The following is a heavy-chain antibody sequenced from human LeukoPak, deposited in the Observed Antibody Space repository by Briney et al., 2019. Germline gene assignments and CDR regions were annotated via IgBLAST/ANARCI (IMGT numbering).Heavy chain of an antibody. Sequence: SETLSLTCTVSGGSISNSSSYWGWIRQPPGKGLEWIGSIYYSGSTYYNPSLKSRVTISVDTSKNQFSLKLSSVTAADTAVYYCARGHSDGNSEWFDSWGQGTLVTVSS. CDR1: GGSISNSSSY. D-gene: IGHD4-23*01. J-gene: IGHJ5*01. V-gene: IGHV4-39*01. CDR3: ARGHSDGNSEWFDS. CDR2: IYYSGST.